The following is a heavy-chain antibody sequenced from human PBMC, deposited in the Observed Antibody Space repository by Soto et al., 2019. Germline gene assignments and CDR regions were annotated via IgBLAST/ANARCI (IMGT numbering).Heavy chain of an antibody. J-gene: IGHJ4*02. D-gene: IGHD4-17*01. Sequence: ASVKVSCKASGYTFTSYAMHWVRQAPGQRLEWMGWINAGNGNTKYSQKFQGRVTITRDTSASTAYMELSSLRSEDTAVYYCARDHQDDYPLYYFDYWGQGTLVTVSS. V-gene: IGHV1-3*01. CDR1: GYTFTSYA. CDR2: INAGNGNT. CDR3: ARDHQDDYPLYYFDY.